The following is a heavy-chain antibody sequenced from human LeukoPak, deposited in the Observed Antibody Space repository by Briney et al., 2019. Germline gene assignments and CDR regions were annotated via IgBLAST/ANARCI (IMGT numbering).Heavy chain of an antibody. V-gene: IGHV3-21*01. CDR3: ARDYPYSYYMNV. CDR2: ITSSSDYI. J-gene: IGHJ6*03. D-gene: IGHD4-11*01. Sequence: PGGSLRLSCAASGFTFDDYGMSWVRQVPGKGLEWVSSITSSSDYIYYADSVKGRFTISRDNAKNLLYLQMNSLRAEDTAVYYCARDYPYSYYMNVWGNGTTVTVSS. CDR1: GFTFDDYG.